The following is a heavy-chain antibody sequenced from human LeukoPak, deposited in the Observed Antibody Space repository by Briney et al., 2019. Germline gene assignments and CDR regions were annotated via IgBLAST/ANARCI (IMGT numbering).Heavy chain of an antibody. V-gene: IGHV3-66*01. CDR3: ARGSRLGVVERDAFDI. D-gene: IGHD3-3*01. CDR2: IYSGGST. CDR1: EFSVGSNY. J-gene: IGHJ3*02. Sequence: GGSLRLSCAASEFSVGSNYMTWVRQAPGKGLEWVSLIYSGGSTYYADSVKGRFTISRDNGKNSLYLQMNSLRAEDTAVYFCARGSRLGVVERDAFDIWGQGTMVTVSS.